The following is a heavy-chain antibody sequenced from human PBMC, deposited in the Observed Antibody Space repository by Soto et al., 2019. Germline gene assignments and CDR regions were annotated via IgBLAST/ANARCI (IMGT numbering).Heavy chain of an antibody. V-gene: IGHV4-4*02. Sequence: PSETLSLTCTVSSGSISSGDYHWSWVRQPPGKGLEWIGEIYHSGSTNYNPSLKSRVTISVDKSKNQFSLKLSSVTAADTAVYYCARGNVWGQGTTVTVSS. CDR1: SGSISSGDY. CDR2: IYHSGST. CDR3: ARGNV. J-gene: IGHJ6*02.